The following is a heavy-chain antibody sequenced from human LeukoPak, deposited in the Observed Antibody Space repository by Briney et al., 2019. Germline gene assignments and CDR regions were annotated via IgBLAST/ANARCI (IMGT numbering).Heavy chain of an antibody. CDR2: ISAYNGNT. D-gene: IGHD2-21*02. CDR3: AREPYCGGDCYPHFDY. V-gene: IGHV1-18*01. CDR1: GYTFTSYG. Sequence: ASVKVSCKASGYTFTSYGISWVRPAPGQGLEWMGWISAYNGNTNYAQKLQGRVTITTDTSTSTAYMELRSLRSDDTAVYYCAREPYCGGDCYPHFDYWGQGTLVTVSS. J-gene: IGHJ4*02.